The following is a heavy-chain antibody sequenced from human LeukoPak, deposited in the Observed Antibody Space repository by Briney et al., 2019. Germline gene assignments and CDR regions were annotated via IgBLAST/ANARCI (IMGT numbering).Heavy chain of an antibody. V-gene: IGHV3-23*01. CDR3: AKCGSSGCHLIDY. Sequence: GGSLRLSCAASGFTFSTNAMTWVRQAPGKGLEWVSAISGRTSSTYYADSVKGRFTISRDNSKNTQYLQMDTLRAEDTAVYYCAKCGSSGCHLIDYWGLGTLVTVSS. CDR1: GFTFSTNA. J-gene: IGHJ4*02. D-gene: IGHD5-12*01. CDR2: ISGRTSST.